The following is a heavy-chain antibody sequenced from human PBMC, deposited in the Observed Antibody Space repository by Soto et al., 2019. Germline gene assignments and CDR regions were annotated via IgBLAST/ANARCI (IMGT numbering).Heavy chain of an antibody. Sequence: GGSLRLSCAASGFTFSSYAMSWVRQAPGKGLEWVSAISGSGGSTYYADSVKGRFTISRDNSKNTLYLQMNSLRAEDTAVYYCAKDDGFREPYYYNSSGYFDLDYWGQGTLVTVSS. CDR1: GFTFSSYA. J-gene: IGHJ4*02. V-gene: IGHV3-23*01. CDR3: AKDDGFREPYYYNSSGYFDLDY. D-gene: IGHD3-22*01. CDR2: ISGSGGST.